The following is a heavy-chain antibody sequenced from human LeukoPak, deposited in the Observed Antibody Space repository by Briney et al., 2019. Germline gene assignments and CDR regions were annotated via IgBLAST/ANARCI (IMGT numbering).Heavy chain of an antibody. V-gene: IGHV1-69*13. Sequence: SVKVSCKASGGTFSSYAISWVRQAPGQGLEWMGGIIPIFGTANYAQKFQGRVTITADESTSTVYMELSSLRSEDTAVYYCARAYYDSSGYPYYYYYYGMDVWGQGTTVTVSS. CDR1: GGTFSSYA. D-gene: IGHD3-22*01. CDR2: IIPIFGTA. CDR3: ARAYYDSSGYPYYYYYYGMDV. J-gene: IGHJ6*02.